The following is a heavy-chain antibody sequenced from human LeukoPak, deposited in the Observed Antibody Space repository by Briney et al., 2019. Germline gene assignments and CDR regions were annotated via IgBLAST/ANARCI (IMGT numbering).Heavy chain of an antibody. D-gene: IGHD3-3*01. CDR1: GYSFVGYG. V-gene: IGHV1-69*13. CDR2: IIPIFGTA. Sequence: SVKVSCKASGYSFVGYGITWVRQAPGQGLEWMGGIIPIFGTANYAQKFQGRVTITADESTSTAYMELSSLRSEDTAVYYCARRTIFGVVTDNWFDPWGQGTLVTVSS. J-gene: IGHJ5*02. CDR3: ARRTIFGVVTDNWFDP.